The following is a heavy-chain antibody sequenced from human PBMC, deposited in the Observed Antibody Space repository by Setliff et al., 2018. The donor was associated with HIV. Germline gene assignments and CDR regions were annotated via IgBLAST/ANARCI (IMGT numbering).Heavy chain of an antibody. D-gene: IGHD1-26*01. Sequence: SETLSLTCTVSGGSISRSNYYWGWIRQPPGKGLEWIGHIYSSGSTNYNPSLKSRVTISVDTSKNQISLKLSSVTAADTAVYYCARRMSSGSYYDYWGQGTLVTVSS. CDR2: IYSSGST. V-gene: IGHV4-61*05. CDR3: ARRMSSGSYYDY. J-gene: IGHJ4*02. CDR1: GGSISRSNYY.